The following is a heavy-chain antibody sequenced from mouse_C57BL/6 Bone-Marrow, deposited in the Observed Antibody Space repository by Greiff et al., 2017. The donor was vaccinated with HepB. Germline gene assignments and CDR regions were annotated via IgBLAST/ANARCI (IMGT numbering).Heavy chain of an antibody. CDR2: INPSNGGT. Sequence: VQLRQPGTELVKPGASVKLSCKASGYTFTSYWMHWVKQRPGQGLEWIGNINPSNGGTNYNEKFKSKATLTVDKSSSTAYMQLSSLTSEDSAVYYCARGGLYDGYYWYFDVWGTGTTVTVSS. CDR1: GYTFTSYW. D-gene: IGHD2-3*01. J-gene: IGHJ1*03. V-gene: IGHV1-53*01. CDR3: ARGGLYDGYYWYFDV.